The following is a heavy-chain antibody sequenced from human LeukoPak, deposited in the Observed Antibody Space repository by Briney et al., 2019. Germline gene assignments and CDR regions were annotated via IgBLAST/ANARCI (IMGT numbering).Heavy chain of an antibody. V-gene: IGHV3-33*01. CDR1: GFTFSSYG. CDR2: IWYDGSNK. CDR3: ARECPFHILLRGVINYQFGMDV. J-gene: IGHJ6*02. D-gene: IGHD3-10*01. Sequence: GGSLRLSCAASGFTFSSYGMHWVRQAPGKGLEWVAVIWYDGSNKYYADSVKGRFTISRDNSKNTLYLQMNSLRAEDTAVYYCARECPFHILLRGVINYQFGMDVWGQGTTVIVSS.